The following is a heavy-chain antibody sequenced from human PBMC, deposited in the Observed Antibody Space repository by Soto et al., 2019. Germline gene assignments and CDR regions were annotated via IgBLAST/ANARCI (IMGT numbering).Heavy chain of an antibody. V-gene: IGHV1-69*13. J-gene: IGHJ6*02. CDR1: GGTFSSYA. CDR3: GGSGYDSPMYYYYGMDV. D-gene: IGHD5-12*01. CDR2: IIPIFGTA. Sequence: AASVKVSCKASGGTFSSYAISWVRQAPGQGLEWMGGIIPIFGTANYAQKFQGRVTITADESTSTAYMELSSLRSEDTAVYYCGGSGYDSPMYYYYGMDVWGQGTTVTVSS.